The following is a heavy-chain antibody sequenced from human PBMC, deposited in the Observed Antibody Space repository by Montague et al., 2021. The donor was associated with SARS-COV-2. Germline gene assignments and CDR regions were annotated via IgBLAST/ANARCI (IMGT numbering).Heavy chain of an antibody. CDR1: GGSISSSSYY. CDR2: IYYSGGT. V-gene: IGHV4-39*01. J-gene: IGHJ4*02. Sequence: SETLSLTCSVSGGSISSSSYYWGWIRQPPGKGLKWIGSIYYSGGTYSNPSLKSRVTISVDTSKNQFSLKLISVTAADTAVYYCARHVNSRDYGDVDYWGQGTLVTVSS. CDR3: ARHVNSRDYGDVDY. D-gene: IGHD4-17*01.